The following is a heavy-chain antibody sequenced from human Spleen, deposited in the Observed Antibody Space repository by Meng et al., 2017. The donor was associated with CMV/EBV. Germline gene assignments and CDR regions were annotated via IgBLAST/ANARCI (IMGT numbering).Heavy chain of an antibody. V-gene: IGHV3-21*01. CDR1: GISISAYP. J-gene: IGHJ4*02. D-gene: IGHD5-18*01. CDR3: ALSRGYNYGYDYFDS. CDR2: ISSSGRYI. Sequence: GGSLRLSCAASGISISAYPMNWVRQAPGKGLEWVSSISSSGRYIYYADSLKGRFTISRDNAKNSLYLQMNSLRAEDTAAYYCALSRGYNYGYDYFDSWGQGTLVTVSS.